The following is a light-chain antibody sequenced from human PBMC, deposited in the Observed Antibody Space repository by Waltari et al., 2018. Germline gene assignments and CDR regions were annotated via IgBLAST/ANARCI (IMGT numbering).Light chain of an antibody. V-gene: IGKV3-15*01. J-gene: IGKJ4*01. CDR1: QSVGSN. CDR2: GAS. Sequence: EIVMTQSPATLSGSPGERATLSCRASQSVGSNLAWYQQKPGQAPRLLISGASTGATGVPARFSGSGSGTEFTLTISSLQSEDFAIYYCQQHNNWPLTFGGGT. CDR3: QQHNNWPLT.